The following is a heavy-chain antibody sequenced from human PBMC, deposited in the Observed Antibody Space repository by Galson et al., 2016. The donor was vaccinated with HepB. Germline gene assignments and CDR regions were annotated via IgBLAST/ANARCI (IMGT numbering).Heavy chain of an antibody. J-gene: IGHJ5*02. CDR2: IYSGGNT. V-gene: IGHV3-66*01. CDR1: GFTVSNNY. CDR3: ARNRHCSGGSCYGA. Sequence: SLRLSCAASGFTVSNNYMRWVRQAPGKGLEWVSLIYSGGNTSYADSVKGRFTISRDSSKNTLYLQMNSLRAEDTAVYYCARNRHCSGGSCYGAWGQGTLVTVSS. D-gene: IGHD2-15*01.